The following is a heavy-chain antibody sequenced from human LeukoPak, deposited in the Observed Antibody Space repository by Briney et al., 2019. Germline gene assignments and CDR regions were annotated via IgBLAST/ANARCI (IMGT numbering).Heavy chain of an antibody. Sequence: RASVKVSCKVSGYTLTELSMHWVRQAPGKGLEWMGGFDPEDGETIYAQKFQGRVTMTEDTSTDTAYMELSSLRSEDTAVYYCATPRRGFAPARLRFLELWGQGTLVTVSS. CDR1: GYTLTELS. J-gene: IGHJ4*02. V-gene: IGHV1-24*01. CDR3: ATPRRGFAPARLRFLEL. D-gene: IGHD3-3*01. CDR2: FDPEDGET.